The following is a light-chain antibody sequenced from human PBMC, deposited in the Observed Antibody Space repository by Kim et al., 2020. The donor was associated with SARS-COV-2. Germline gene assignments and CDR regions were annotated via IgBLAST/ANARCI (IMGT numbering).Light chain of an antibody. Sequence: GRTVTNSCNRSSGSIGDNYVQWYQQRPGGAPTTLIYEDDQRPSGVPDRFSGSIDSSSNSASLTSSGLKTEDEADYYCQSYNRSNVIFGGGTQLTVL. V-gene: IGLV6-57*03. J-gene: IGLJ2*01. CDR1: SGSIGDNY. CDR2: EDD. CDR3: QSYNRSNVI.